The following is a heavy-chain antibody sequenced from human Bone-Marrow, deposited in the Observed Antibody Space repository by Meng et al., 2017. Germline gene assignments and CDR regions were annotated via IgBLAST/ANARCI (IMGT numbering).Heavy chain of an antibody. D-gene: IGHD2-2*01. V-gene: IGHV4-34*01. J-gene: IGHJ4*02. CDR1: GGSFSGYY. CDR2: INHSGST. Sequence: GPLQQWGAGRLKPSVALSPPCAVYGGSFSGYYWSRIRQPAGKGREWIGEINHSGSTNYNPSLKSRVTIPADTSNRQFSLKLSSVTAADTAVYYCAREWGTLAPAADDYWGQGTLVTVSS. CDR3: AREWGTLAPAADDY.